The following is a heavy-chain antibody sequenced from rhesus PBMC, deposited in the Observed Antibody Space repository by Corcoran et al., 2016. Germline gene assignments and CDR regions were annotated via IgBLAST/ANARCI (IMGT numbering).Heavy chain of an antibody. CDR3: ARSYKVSSGWSWYFDL. J-gene: IGHJ2*01. CDR1: GGSIRSSHW. D-gene: IGHD6S26*01. CDR2: IYGGSGST. Sequence: QVPLQESGPGLVKPSETLSLTCAVSGGSIRSSHWWRWIRQSPVKGLGLLGYIYGGSGSTSHNPSLKSRVTISTDTSKNQFSLKLSSVTAADTAVYYCARSYKVSSGWSWYFDLWGPGTPSTISS. V-gene: IGHV4S7*01.